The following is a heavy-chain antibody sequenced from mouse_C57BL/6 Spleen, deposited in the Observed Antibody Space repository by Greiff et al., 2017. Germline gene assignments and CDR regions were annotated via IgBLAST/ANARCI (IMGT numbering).Heavy chain of an antibody. D-gene: IGHD1-1*01. V-gene: IGHV5-17*01. CDR2: ISSGSSTI. CDR1: GFTFSDYG. J-gene: IGHJ2*01. CDR3: ARSLYGSSYDY. Sequence: EVKLVESGGGLVKPGGSLKLSCAASGFTFSDYGMHWVRQAPEKGLEWVAYISSGSSTIYYADTVKGRFTISRDNAKNTLFLQMTSLRSEDTAMYYCARSLYGSSYDYWGQGTTLTVSS.